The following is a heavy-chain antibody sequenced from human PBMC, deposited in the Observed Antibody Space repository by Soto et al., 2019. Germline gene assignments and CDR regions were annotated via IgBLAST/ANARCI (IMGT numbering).Heavy chain of an antibody. V-gene: IGHV4-59*01. CDR2: MYHSGST. CDR3: ARYCSGGSCYLDP. D-gene: IGHD2-15*01. J-gene: IGHJ5*02. Sequence: QVQLQESGPGLVKPSETLSLTCTVSGGSISSYYWSWIRQPPGKGLEWIGYMYHSGSTSYNPSLKRRVTISVDTSKNQFSLKLSSVTAADTAVYYCARYCSGGSCYLDPWGQGTLVTVSS. CDR1: GGSISSYY.